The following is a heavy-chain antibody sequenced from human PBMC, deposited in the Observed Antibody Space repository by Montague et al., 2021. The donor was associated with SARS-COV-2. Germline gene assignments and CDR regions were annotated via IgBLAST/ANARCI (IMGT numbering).Heavy chain of an antibody. CDR3: VHRRGALGSYYFDY. CDR2: IYWDDDK. CDR1: GFSLSTSGVG. D-gene: IGHD7-27*01. V-gene: IGHV2-5*02. J-gene: IGHJ4*02. Sequence: PALVKPTQTLTLTCTFSGFSLSTSGVGVGWIRQPPGKALEWLALIYWDDDKRYSPSLKGRLTITKDTSKNQVVLTMTNMDPVDTATYYCVHRRGALGSYYFDYWGPGTLVTVSS.